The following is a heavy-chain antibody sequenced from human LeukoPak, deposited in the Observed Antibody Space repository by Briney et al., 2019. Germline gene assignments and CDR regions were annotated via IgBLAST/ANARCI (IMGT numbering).Heavy chain of an antibody. J-gene: IGHJ6*02. CDR3: AKDRPASGPWGYYYVMDV. Sequence: GGSLGLSCAASGFIVSSNLMSWVRQAPGKGLEWVSTISGSGGSTHYADSVKGRFTISRDNSKNTLYLQMNSLRAEDTAVYYCAKDRPASGPWGYYYVMDVWGQGTTVTVFS. D-gene: IGHD1-26*01. CDR2: ISGSGGST. CDR1: GFIVSSNL. V-gene: IGHV3-23*01.